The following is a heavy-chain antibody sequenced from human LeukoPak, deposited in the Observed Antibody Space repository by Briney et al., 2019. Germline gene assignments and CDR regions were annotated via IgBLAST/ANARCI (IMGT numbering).Heavy chain of an antibody. Sequence: PGGSLRLSCAASGFTFNIYFMSWVRQAPGKGLEWVSSITSSGDATFYADSVKDRFTISRDNSKNMLYLQMSRLRAEDTAVYYCAKDRPNYHESNGHYYRPNGDYWGQGTLVTVSS. CDR2: ITSSGDAT. J-gene: IGHJ4*02. D-gene: IGHD3-22*01. V-gene: IGHV3-23*01. CDR1: GFTFNIYF. CDR3: AKDRPNYHESNGHYYRPNGDY.